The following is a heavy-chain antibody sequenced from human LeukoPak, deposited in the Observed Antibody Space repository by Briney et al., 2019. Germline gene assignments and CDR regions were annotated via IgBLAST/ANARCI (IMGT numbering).Heavy chain of an antibody. CDR3: ARDYGGSSPFDY. CDR2: ISSSDSTI. D-gene: IGHD4-23*01. V-gene: IGHV3-48*03. Sequence: PGGSLRLSCAASGFSFSNFAMHWVRQPPGKGPEWVSYISSSDSTIYYADSVKGRFTISRDNAKNSLYLQMNSLRAEDTAVYYCARDYGGSSPFDYWGQGTLVTVSS. CDR1: GFSFSNFA. J-gene: IGHJ4*02.